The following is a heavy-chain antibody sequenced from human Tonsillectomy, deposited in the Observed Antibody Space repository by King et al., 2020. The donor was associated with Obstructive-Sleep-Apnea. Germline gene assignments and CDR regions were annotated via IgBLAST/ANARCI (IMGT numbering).Heavy chain of an antibody. CDR1: GFTFSSYG. V-gene: IGHV3-30*02. D-gene: IGHD3-22*01. CDR2: IRYDGSNK. Sequence: VQLVESGGGVVQPGRSLRLSCAASGFTFSSYGMHWVRQAPGKGLEWVAFIRYDGSNKYYADSVKGRFTISRDNSKNTLYLQMNSLRAEETAVYYCEGDFYDSSGYYYQNWGQGTLVTVSS. CDR3: EGDFYDSSGYYYQN. J-gene: IGHJ1*01.